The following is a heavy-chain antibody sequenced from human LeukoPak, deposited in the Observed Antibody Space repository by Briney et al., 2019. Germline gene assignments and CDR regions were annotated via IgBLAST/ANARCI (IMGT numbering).Heavy chain of an antibody. D-gene: IGHD3-22*01. CDR3: ARLVGYMQAFDI. CDR1: GGSFSGYY. V-gene: IGHV4-34*01. CDR2: INHSGST. J-gene: IGHJ3*02. Sequence: SETLSLTCAVYGGSFSGYYWSWIRQPPGKGLEWIGEINHSGSTNYNPSLKSRVTISVDTSKNQFSLKLSSVTAADTAVYYCARLVGYMQAFDIWGQGTMVTVSS.